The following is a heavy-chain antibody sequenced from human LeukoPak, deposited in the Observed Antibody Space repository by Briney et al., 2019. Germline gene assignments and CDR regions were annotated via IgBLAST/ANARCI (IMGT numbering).Heavy chain of an antibody. Sequence: GGSLRLSYAASGFTFSSSDLHWVRQAPGKGLEWVAVISYGGSNRYYADSVKGRSTISRDNSKNTLYLQMNSLRTEDTAVNYCAKDLQGHYALDYWGQGTLVTVSS. CDR1: GFTFSSSD. CDR3: AKDLQGHYALDY. CDR2: ISYGGSNR. D-gene: IGHD2-2*01. J-gene: IGHJ4*02. V-gene: IGHV3-30*18.